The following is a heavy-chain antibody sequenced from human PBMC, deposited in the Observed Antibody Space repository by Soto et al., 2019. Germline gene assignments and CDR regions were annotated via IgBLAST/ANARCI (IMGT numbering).Heavy chain of an antibody. CDR1: GFTFSSYD. CDR3: ARDGGYGDYVFDY. D-gene: IGHD4-17*01. J-gene: IGHJ4*02. Sequence: EVQLVESGGGLVQPGGSLRLSCAASGFTFSSYDMHWVRQATGKGLEWVSAIGTAGDTYYPGSVKGRFTISRENAKNSLYLQMNSLSAGDTAVYYCARDGGYGDYVFDYWGQGTLVTVS. V-gene: IGHV3-13*01. CDR2: IGTAGDT.